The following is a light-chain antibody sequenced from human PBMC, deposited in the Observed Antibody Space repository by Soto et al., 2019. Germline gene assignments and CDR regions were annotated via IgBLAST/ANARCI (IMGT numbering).Light chain of an antibody. Sequence: EIVMTQSPATLSVSPGERATLPCRASENIYTNLAWYQQKPGQAPRLLFYGASTRATGLPARFSGTGSGTEFTLTINSLQAEDSAVYYCQQHYNWPRTFGQGTRLEI. V-gene: IGKV3-15*01. J-gene: IGKJ5*01. CDR3: QQHYNWPRT. CDR1: ENIYTN. CDR2: GAS.